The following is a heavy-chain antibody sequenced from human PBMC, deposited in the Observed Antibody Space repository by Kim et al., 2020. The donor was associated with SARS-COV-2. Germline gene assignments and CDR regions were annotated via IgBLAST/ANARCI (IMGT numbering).Heavy chain of an antibody. J-gene: IGHJ4*02. V-gene: IGHV3-30*01. CDR3: ATGSSWYGDPTFFDY. D-gene: IGHD6-13*01. Sequence: ADSVKGRLTISRDNSKNTLYLQMNSLRAEDTAVYYWATGSSWYGDPTFFDYWGQGTLVTVSS.